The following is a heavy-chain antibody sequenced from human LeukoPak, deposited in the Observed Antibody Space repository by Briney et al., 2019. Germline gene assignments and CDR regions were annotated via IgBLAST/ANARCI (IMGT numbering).Heavy chain of an antibody. J-gene: IGHJ5*02. CDR1: GVSIINSGTYY. Sequence: SETLSLTCTVSGVSIINSGTYYWGWVRQPPGKGLEWIGYIYYSGSTNYNPSLKSRVTISVDTSKNQFSLKLSSVTAADTAVYYCARRLFNWFDPWGQGTLVTVSS. CDR2: IYYSGST. V-gene: IGHV4-61*05. CDR3: ARRLFNWFDP.